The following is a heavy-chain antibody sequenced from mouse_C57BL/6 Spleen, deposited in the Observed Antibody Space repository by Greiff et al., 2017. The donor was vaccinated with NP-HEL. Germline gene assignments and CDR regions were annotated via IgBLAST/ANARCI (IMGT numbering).Heavy chain of an antibody. V-gene: IGHV5-17*01. CDR3: ARRHYWYFDV. Sequence: EVMLVESGGGLVKPGGSLKLSCAASGFTFSDYGMHWVRQAPEKGLEWVAYISSGSSTIYYADTVKGRFTISRDNAKNTLFLQMTSLRSEDTAMYYCARRHYWYFDVWGTGTTVTVSS. D-gene: IGHD6-1*01. CDR1: GFTFSDYG. CDR2: ISSGSSTI. J-gene: IGHJ1*03.